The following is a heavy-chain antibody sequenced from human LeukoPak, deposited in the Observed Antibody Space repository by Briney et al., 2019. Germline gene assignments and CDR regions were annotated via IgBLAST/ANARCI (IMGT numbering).Heavy chain of an antibody. D-gene: IGHD3-22*01. Sequence: GGSPRLSCAASGFTVSSNYMSWVRQAPGKGLEWVSVIYSGGSTYYADSVKGRFTISRDNSKNTLYLQMNSLRAEDTAVYYCARDTVYDSSATWGQGTLVTVSS. CDR1: GFTVSSNY. V-gene: IGHV3-66*01. CDR3: ARDTVYDSSAT. J-gene: IGHJ5*02. CDR2: IYSGGST.